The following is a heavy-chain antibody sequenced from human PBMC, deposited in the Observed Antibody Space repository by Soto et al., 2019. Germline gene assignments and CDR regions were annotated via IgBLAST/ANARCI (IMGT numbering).Heavy chain of an antibody. CDR1: GGSISSSSYY. CDR3: ARCGYGSGSYYYYYGMDV. V-gene: IGHV4-39*01. CDR2: IYYSGST. Sequence: SETLSLTCTVSGGSISSSSYYWGWIRQPPGKGLEWIGSIYYSGSTYYNPSLKSRVTLSVNTSKNQFSLKLSSVTAADTAVYYCARCGYGSGSYYYYYGMDVWGQGTTVTVSS. D-gene: IGHD3-10*01. J-gene: IGHJ6*02.